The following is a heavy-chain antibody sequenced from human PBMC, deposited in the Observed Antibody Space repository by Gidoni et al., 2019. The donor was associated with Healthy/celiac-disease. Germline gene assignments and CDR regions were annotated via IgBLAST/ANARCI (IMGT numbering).Heavy chain of an antibody. J-gene: IGHJ4*02. CDR3: AKAQDYGGNSEVDY. CDR2: ISWNSGSI. CDR1: GFTFDDYA. V-gene: IGHV3-9*01. D-gene: IGHD4-17*01. Sequence: EVQLVESGGGLVQPGRSLRLSCAASGFTFDDYAMHWGRQAPGKGLEWVSGISWNSGSIGYADSVKGRFTISRDNAKNSLYLQMNSLRAEDTALYYCAKAQDYGGNSEVDYWGQGTLVTVSS.